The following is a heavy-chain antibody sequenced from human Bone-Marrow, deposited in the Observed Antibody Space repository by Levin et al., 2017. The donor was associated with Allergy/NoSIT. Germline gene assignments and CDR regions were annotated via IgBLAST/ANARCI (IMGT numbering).Heavy chain of an antibody. CDR3: AKFCSGGSCFLPLNNFDY. J-gene: IGHJ4*02. V-gene: IGHV1-18*01. CDR2: ISAYNGDT. CDR1: GYIFPHFG. Sequence: ASVKVSCRASGYIFPHFGISWVRQAPGQGLEWMGWISAYNGDTSYAQKFQDRVTMTTDTSTDTAYMELRSLRPDDTAVYYCAKFCSGGSCFLPLNNFDYWGQGTLVTVSS. D-gene: IGHD2-15*01.